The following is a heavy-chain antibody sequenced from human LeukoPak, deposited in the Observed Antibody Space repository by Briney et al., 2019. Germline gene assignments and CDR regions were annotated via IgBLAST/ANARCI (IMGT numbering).Heavy chain of an antibody. D-gene: IGHD4-23*01. V-gene: IGHV3-30*18. J-gene: IGHJ4*02. CDR1: GFTFSGYG. CDR3: AKPFYGGNMSNHVDY. CDR2: ISYDGSNK. Sequence: GGSLRLSCVASGFTFSGYGFHWVRQAPGKGLEWVAVISYDGSNKYYADSVKGRFIISRDNSKNTLYLQMNSLRAEDTAVYYCAKPFYGGNMSNHVDYWGQGTLVTVSS.